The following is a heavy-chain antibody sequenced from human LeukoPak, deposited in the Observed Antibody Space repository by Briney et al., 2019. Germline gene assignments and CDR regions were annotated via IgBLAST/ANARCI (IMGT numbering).Heavy chain of an antibody. D-gene: IGHD4-23*01. V-gene: IGHV3-33*01. CDR1: GFTFSSYG. CDR2: IWYDGSNK. Sequence: PGGSLRLSCAASGFTFSSYGMHWVRQAPGKGLEWVAVIWYDGSNKYYGDSVKGRFTISRDNSKNTLYLQMNSLRAEDTAVYYCASDYGGKERPIVDYWGQGTLVTVSS. CDR3: ASDYGGKERPIVDY. J-gene: IGHJ4*02.